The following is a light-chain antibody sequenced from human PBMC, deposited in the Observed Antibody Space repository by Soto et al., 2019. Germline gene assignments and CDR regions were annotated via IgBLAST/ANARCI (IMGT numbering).Light chain of an antibody. CDR2: GAS. CDR1: QSVSSSY. CDR3: QQYGTSSWT. Sequence: EMVLTQSPGTLSLSPGERATLSCRASQSVSSSYFAWYQQRFGQAPRLLIYGASSRATGIPDRFSGSGSGADFPLTISRLEPEDFAVYYCQQYGTSSWTFGQGTKV. J-gene: IGKJ1*01. V-gene: IGKV3-20*01.